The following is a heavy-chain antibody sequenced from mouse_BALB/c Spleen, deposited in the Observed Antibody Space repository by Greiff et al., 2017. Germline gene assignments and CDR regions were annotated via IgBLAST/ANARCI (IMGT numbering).Heavy chain of an antibody. V-gene: IGHV2-9*02. CDR2: IWAGGST. Sequence: VKLMESGPGLVAPSQSLSITCTVSGFSLTSYGVHWVRQPPGKGLEWLGVIWAGGSTNYNSALMSRLSISKDNSKSQVFLKMNSLQTDDTAMYYCARDNYSNYDAMDYWGQGTSVTVSS. CDR1: GFSLTSYG. CDR3: ARDNYSNYDAMDY. D-gene: IGHD2-5*01. J-gene: IGHJ4*01.